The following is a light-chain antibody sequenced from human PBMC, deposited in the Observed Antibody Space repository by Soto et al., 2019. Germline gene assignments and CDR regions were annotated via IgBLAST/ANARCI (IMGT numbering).Light chain of an antibody. J-gene: IGKJ4*01. Sequence: EIVLTQSPATLSLSPGERATLSCRASQSVSSYLAWYQQKPGQAPRLLIYDASNRATGIPARFSGSGSGTDFPLTISSLEPEDFAVYYCQHRSKWPLTFGGGTKVEIK. V-gene: IGKV3-11*01. CDR1: QSVSSY. CDR2: DAS. CDR3: QHRSKWPLT.